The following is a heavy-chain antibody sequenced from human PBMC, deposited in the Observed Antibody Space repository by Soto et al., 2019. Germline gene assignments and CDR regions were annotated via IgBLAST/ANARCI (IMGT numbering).Heavy chain of an antibody. V-gene: IGHV4-39*01. J-gene: IGHJ4*02. Sequence: QLQLQESGPGLVKPSETLSLTCTVSGGSISSSSYYWGWIRQPPGKGLDWIGSIYYSGTTYYNPSLKSRGTISVDTSKNQFALKLTSVTAADTAVYDCATKRYCSGGTCYDDYWGQGTLVTVSS. D-gene: IGHD2-15*01. CDR2: IYYSGTT. CDR1: GGSISSSSYY. CDR3: ATKRYCSGGTCYDDY.